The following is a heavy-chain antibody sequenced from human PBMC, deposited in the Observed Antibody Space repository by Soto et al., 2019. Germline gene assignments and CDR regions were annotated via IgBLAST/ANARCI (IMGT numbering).Heavy chain of an antibody. D-gene: IGHD6-13*01. CDR1: GFTFSGFD. Sequence: GSLRLSCEASGFTFSGFDMHWVRQPTGKGLEWVSSIGTAGDTYYAVSVKGRFTISRDSAKNSLSLQMNSLRAGDMAVYFCAKSQEIGTHFFDSWGQGTQVTVSS. V-gene: IGHV3-13*01. J-gene: IGHJ4*02. CDR3: AKSQEIGTHFFDS. CDR2: IGTAGDT.